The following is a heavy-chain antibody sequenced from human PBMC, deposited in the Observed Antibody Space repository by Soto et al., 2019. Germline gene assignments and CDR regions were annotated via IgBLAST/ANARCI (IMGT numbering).Heavy chain of an antibody. CDR1: GFTFSSYA. D-gene: IGHD6-19*01. CDR3: ARDRKQWLGAGAFDI. CDR2: ISYDGSNK. J-gene: IGHJ3*02. Sequence: VQLLESGGGLVQPGGSLRLSCAASGFTFSSYAMHWVRQAPGKGLEWVAVISYDGSNKYYADSVKGRFTISRDNSKNTLYLQMNSLRAEDTAVYYCARDRKQWLGAGAFDIWGQGTMVTVSS. V-gene: IGHV3-30-3*01.